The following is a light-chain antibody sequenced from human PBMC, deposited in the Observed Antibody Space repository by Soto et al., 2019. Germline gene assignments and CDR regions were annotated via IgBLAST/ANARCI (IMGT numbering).Light chain of an antibody. V-gene: IGKV1-5*01. Sequence: DIQMTQSPSTLSASVGDRVTITCRASQSINSWLAWYQQKPGKAPKVVIYDASSLESGVPSRFSGSRSGTEFTLTISSLQPDDFATYYCQHYNTYPWTFGQGTKVEI. CDR3: QHYNTYPWT. CDR2: DAS. CDR1: QSINSW. J-gene: IGKJ1*01.